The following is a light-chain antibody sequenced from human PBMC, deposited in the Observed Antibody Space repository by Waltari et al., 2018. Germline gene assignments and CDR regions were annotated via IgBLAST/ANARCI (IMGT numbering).Light chain of an antibody. CDR1: HRFYTH. CDR2: GAS. V-gene: IGKV1-39*01. Sequence: DIQLTQSPSSLSASVGARVTITCRASHRFYTHLNCYQQKPGKAPQLLIYGASTLQSGVPSRFSGSGSGAEFTLTISSLQPEDIATFSCQESYSTLYTFGQGTKVEIK. CDR3: QESYSTLYT. J-gene: IGKJ2*01.